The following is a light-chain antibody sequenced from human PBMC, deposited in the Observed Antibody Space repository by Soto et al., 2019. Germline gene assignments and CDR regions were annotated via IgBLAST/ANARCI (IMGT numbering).Light chain of an antibody. J-gene: IGKJ1*01. CDR1: QSVSSSY. CDR3: QQRGNWPPTWT. CDR2: DAS. Sequence: IVLTQSPGTLSLSPGERATLSCRASQSVSSSYLAWYQQKPGQAPRLLIYDASIRATGIPARFSGSWSGTDFTLTINGLEPEDSAVYYCQQRGNWPPTWTFGQGTKVDIK. V-gene: IGKV3D-20*02.